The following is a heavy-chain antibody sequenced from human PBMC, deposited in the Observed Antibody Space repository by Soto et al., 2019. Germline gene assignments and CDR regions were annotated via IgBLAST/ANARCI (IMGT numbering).Heavy chain of an antibody. J-gene: IGHJ6*02. D-gene: IGHD2-2*01. CDR3: ARGGYQLYCDV. V-gene: IGHV4-59*01. Sequence: SETLSLTCTVSGGSISSYYWSWIRQPPGKGLEWIGYIYYSGSTNYNPSLKSRVTISVDTSKNQFSLKLSSVTAADTAVYYCARGGYQLYCDVWGQGTTVTV. CDR2: IYYSGST. CDR1: GGSISSYY.